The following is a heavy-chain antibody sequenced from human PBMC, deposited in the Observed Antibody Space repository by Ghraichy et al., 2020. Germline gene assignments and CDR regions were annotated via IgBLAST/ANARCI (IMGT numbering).Heavy chain of an antibody. CDR1: GYSFTSYW. J-gene: IGHJ6*02. D-gene: IGHD4-17*01. Sequence: GESLNISCKGSGYSFTSYWISWVRQMPGKGLEWMGRIDPSDSYTNYSPSFQGHVTISADKSISTAYLQWSSLKASDTAMYYCARLVTVTTPATEGMDVWGQGTTVTVSS. CDR2: IDPSDSYT. CDR3: ARLVTVTTPATEGMDV. V-gene: IGHV5-10-1*01.